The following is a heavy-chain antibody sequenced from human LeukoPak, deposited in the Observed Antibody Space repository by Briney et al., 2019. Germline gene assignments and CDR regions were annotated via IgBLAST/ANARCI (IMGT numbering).Heavy chain of an antibody. CDR3: ARMVTAIFGVADAFDI. CDR2: ISAYNGNT. V-gene: IGHV1-18*01. J-gene: IGHJ3*02. D-gene: IGHD3-3*01. CDR1: GYTFTSYG. Sequence: ASVKVSCKASGYTFTSYGISWVRQAPGQGLEWMGGISAYNGNTNYAQKLQGRVTMTTDTSTSTAYMELRSLRSDDTAVYYCARMVTAIFGVADAFDIWGQGTMVTVSS.